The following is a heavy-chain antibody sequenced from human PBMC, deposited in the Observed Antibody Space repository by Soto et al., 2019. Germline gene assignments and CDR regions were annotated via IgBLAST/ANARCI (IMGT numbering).Heavy chain of an antibody. Sequence: QVQLVESGGGLVKPGGSLRLSCPASGFTFSDNYMSWIRQAPGKGLEWVSYISTTGRTIYYADSVKGRFTISRDNAKNSLYLQMNSLRAEDTAVYYCASGSIAARGAYYFDFWGQGTLVTVSS. CDR3: ASGSIAARGAYYFDF. D-gene: IGHD6-6*01. V-gene: IGHV3-11*01. CDR2: ISTTGRTI. J-gene: IGHJ4*02. CDR1: GFTFSDNY.